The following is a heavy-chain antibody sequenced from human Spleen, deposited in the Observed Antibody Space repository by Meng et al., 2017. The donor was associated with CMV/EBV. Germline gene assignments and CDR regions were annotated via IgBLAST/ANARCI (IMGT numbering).Heavy chain of an antibody. V-gene: IGHV1-58*01. CDR2: IVVDSGNT. D-gene: IGHD4-17*01. CDR3: AAEADHTDDYGPG. CDR1: GFTFTAST. J-gene: IGHJ4*02. Sequence: SVKVSCKASGFTFTASTVQWVRQARGQRLEWRGWIVVDSGNTNYAQKFQERVTITRDMSTSTAYMELSSLRSEDTAVYYCAAEADHTDDYGPGWGQGTLVTVSS.